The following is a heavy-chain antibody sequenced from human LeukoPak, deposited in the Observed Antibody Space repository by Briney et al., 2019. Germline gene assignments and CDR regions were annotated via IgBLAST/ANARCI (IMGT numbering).Heavy chain of an antibody. CDR2: IIPIFGTA. CDR3: AREEYYGSGSYPHFDY. CDR1: GGTFSSYA. V-gene: IGHV1-69*05. D-gene: IGHD3-10*01. Sequence: GASVKVSCKASGGTFSSYAISWVRQAPGQGLEWMGGIIPIFGTANYAQNYQGRVTMTTDTSTSTAYMELRSLRSDDTAVYYCAREEYYGSGSYPHFDYWGQGTLVTVSS. J-gene: IGHJ4*02.